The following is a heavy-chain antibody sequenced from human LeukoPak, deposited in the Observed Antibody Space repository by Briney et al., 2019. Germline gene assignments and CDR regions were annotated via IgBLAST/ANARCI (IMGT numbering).Heavy chain of an antibody. Sequence: KPSETLSLTCAVYGGSFSGYYWSWIRQPPGKGLEWIGEINHSGSTNYNPSLKSRVTISVDTSKNQFSLKLSPVTAADTAVYYCAREGGPWYYWGQGTLVTVSS. CDR1: GGSFSGYY. D-gene: IGHD1-26*01. CDR3: AREGGPWYY. J-gene: IGHJ4*02. V-gene: IGHV4-34*01. CDR2: INHSGST.